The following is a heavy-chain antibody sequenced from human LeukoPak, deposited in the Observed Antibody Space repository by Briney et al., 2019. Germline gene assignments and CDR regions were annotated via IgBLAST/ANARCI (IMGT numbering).Heavy chain of an antibody. V-gene: IGHV3-20*03. D-gene: IGHD2-15*01. Sequence: KGRFTISRDNAKNSLYLQMHSLRAEDTAFYYCARADLVAVLADTGPYYFDYWGQGTLVTVSS. J-gene: IGHJ4*02. CDR3: ARADLVAVLADTGPYYFDY.